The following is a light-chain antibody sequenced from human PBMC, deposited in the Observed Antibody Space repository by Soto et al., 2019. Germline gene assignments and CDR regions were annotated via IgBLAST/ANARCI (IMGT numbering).Light chain of an antibody. Sequence: EIVLTQSPATLSLSPGERATLSCRASQSVSSYFAWYQQKPGQAPRLLIYDASNRATGIPARFSGSGSGTDFTLTISSLEPEDFALYYCQQRSNWPVTFGQGTRVEIK. J-gene: IGKJ1*01. V-gene: IGKV3-11*01. CDR1: QSVSSY. CDR2: DAS. CDR3: QQRSNWPVT.